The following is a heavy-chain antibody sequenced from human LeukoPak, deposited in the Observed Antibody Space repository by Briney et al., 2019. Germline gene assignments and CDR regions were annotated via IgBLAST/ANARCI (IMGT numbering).Heavy chain of an antibody. CDR3: ARSVFGSGYIY. J-gene: IGHJ4*02. D-gene: IGHD3-22*01. Sequence: TLSLTCTVSGGSISSGSYYWRWIRQPAGKGLEWIGRIYYSGSTNYNPSLKSRVTISVDTSKNQFSLKLSSVTAADTAVYYCARSVFGSGYIYWGQGTLVTVSS. CDR2: IYYSGST. V-gene: IGHV4-61*10. CDR1: GGSISSGSYY.